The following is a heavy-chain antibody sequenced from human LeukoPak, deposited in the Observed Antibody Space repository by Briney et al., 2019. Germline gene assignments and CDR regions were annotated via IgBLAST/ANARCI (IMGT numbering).Heavy chain of an antibody. Sequence: GGSLRLSCAASGFTFTSFAMSWVRQAPGKGLQWVSSISGSGGSTYYADSVKGRFTISRDNSKNTLYLQMNSLRAGDTAVYFCAKDVVLGPFDYWGQGALVTVSS. J-gene: IGHJ4*02. V-gene: IGHV3-23*01. CDR1: GFTFTSFA. D-gene: IGHD6-6*01. CDR2: ISGSGGST. CDR3: AKDVVLGPFDY.